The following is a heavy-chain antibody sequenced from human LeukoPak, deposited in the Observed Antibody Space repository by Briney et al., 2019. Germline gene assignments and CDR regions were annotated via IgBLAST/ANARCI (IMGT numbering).Heavy chain of an antibody. CDR1: GFTFSSYA. V-gene: IGHV3-30-3*01. CDR3: ASSSSGWFDP. Sequence: PGTSLRLSCAASGFTFSSYAMHWVRQAPGKGLEWVAVISYDGSNKYYADSVKGRFTISRDNSKNTLYLQMNSLRAEDTAVYYCASSSSGWFDPWGQGTLVTVSS. D-gene: IGHD6-19*01. J-gene: IGHJ5*02. CDR2: ISYDGSNK.